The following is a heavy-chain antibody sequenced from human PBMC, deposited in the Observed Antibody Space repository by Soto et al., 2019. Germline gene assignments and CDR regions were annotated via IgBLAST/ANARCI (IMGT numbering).Heavy chain of an antibody. CDR1: GGSFSPYF. V-gene: IGHV4-34*01. J-gene: IGHJ2*01. CDR2: INHSGST. CDR3: ARLASGWQYYYFDF. Sequence: SETLSLTSAVYGGSFSPYFWSWIRQPPGKGLEWIGEINHSGSTNYNPSLTRRATLSVDTSKNQVSLKLTSVTAADTAVYYCARLASGWQYYYFDFWGRGTPVTVSS. D-gene: IGHD6-19*01.